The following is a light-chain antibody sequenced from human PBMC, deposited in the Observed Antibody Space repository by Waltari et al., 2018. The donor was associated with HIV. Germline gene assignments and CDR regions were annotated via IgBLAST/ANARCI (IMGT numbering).Light chain of an antibody. CDR1: SSDVGGYNH. J-gene: IGLJ2*01. CDR2: EVS. Sequence: QSALTQPASVSGSPGQSITISCTGTSSDVGGYNHVSWYQQHPGKAPKLKIYEVSNRPSGVSNRFSGSKSGNTASLTISGLQAEDEADYYCSSYTSSSTLVFGGGTELTVL. CDR3: SSYTSSSTLV. V-gene: IGLV2-14*01.